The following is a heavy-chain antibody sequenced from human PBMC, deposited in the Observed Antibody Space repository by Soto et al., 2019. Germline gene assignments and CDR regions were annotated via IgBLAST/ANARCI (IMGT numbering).Heavy chain of an antibody. Sequence: SETLSLTCAVYGGSFSGHSWTWIRQSPGKGLEWIGDINHSGRVNYSPSLKSRVTISLDTSKNQFSLTLSAVTAADTAMYYCSTRAYDTNGYYRFDPWGKGTLVTVSS. CDR2: INHSGRV. V-gene: IGHV4-34*01. J-gene: IGHJ5*01. D-gene: IGHD3-22*01. CDR1: GGSFSGHS. CDR3: STRAYDTNGYYRFDP.